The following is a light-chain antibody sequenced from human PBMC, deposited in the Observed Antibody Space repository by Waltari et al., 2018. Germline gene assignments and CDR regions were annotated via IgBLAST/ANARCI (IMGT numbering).Light chain of an antibody. Sequence: SYVVTQSPSVSVAPGATARITCGGDKVGRRSVPWYQQRPGQAPVLVISYDSDRPSGIPERFSGSNSGNTATLTISWVEAEDEADYYCLVWHSTIDHQGVFGGGTKLTVL. CDR3: LVWHSTIDHQGV. J-gene: IGLJ2*01. CDR1: KVGRRS. CDR2: YDS. V-gene: IGLV3-21*04.